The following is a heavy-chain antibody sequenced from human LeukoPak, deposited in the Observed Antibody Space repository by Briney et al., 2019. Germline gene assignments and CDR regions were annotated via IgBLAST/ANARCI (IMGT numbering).Heavy chain of an antibody. Sequence: SETLSLTCTVSGYSISSGYYWGWIRQPPGKGLEWIGSIYHSGSTYYNPSLKSRVTISVDTSKNRFSLKLSSVTAADTAVYYCARVLRAGKIDYWGQGTLVTVSS. D-gene: IGHD6-19*01. CDR2: IYHSGST. J-gene: IGHJ4*02. V-gene: IGHV4-38-2*02. CDR3: ARVLRAGKIDY. CDR1: GYSISSGYY.